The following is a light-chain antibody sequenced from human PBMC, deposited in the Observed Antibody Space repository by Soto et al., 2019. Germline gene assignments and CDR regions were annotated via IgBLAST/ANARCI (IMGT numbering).Light chain of an antibody. Sequence: ELVLTQSPATLSLSPGERATLSCRASQSVSSNYLAWYQQKPGQAPRLLIYGASSRATGIPDRFSGSGSGTDFTLTISRLEPEDFAVYYCQQYGSSPPWTFGQGTKVDI. CDR2: GAS. J-gene: IGKJ1*01. CDR1: QSVSSNY. V-gene: IGKV3-20*01. CDR3: QQYGSSPPWT.